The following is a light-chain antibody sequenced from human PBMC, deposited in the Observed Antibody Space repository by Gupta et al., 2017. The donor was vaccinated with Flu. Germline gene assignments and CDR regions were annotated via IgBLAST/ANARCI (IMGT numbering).Light chain of an antibody. V-gene: IGKV3-20*01. J-gene: IGKJ3*01. CDR3: QQYSSSPS. Sequence: EIVLTQSPGTLSLSPGERATLTCRASQSVGTNYVAWYQKKSGQAPRLLIYGAFRRATGIPDRFSGSGSGTEFTLTISRLEPEDFAVYYCQQYSSSPSFGPGTKVDIK. CDR2: GAF. CDR1: QSVGTNY.